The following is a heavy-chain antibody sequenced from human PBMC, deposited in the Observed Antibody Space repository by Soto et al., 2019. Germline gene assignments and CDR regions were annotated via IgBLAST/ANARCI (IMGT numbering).Heavy chain of an antibody. Sequence: PSETLSLTCTVSGGSISSYYWSWIRQPPGKGLEWIGYIYYSGSTNYNPSLKSRVTISVDTSKNQFSLKLSSVTAADTAVYYCARGPDYYDSSGYSNYWGQGTLVTVSS. CDR2: IYYSGST. V-gene: IGHV4-59*01. J-gene: IGHJ4*02. D-gene: IGHD3-22*01. CDR3: ARGPDYYDSSGYSNY. CDR1: GGSISSYY.